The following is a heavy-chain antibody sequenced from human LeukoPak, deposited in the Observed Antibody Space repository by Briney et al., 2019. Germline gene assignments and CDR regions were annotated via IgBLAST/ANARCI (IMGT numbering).Heavy chain of an antibody. CDR1: GFTFSSYS. Sequence: GGSLRLSCVVSGFTFSSYSMNWVRQAPGKGLEWISYISSSSTTIYYADSVKGRFTISRDNAKNSLYLPMNSLRDEDTAVYYCARDLYFWGQGTLVTVSS. D-gene: IGHD2-15*01. J-gene: IGHJ4*02. V-gene: IGHV3-48*02. CDR2: ISSSSTTI. CDR3: ARDLYF.